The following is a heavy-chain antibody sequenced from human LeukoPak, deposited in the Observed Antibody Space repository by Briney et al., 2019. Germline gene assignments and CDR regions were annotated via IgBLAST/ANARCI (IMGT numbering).Heavy chain of an antibody. Sequence: PSETLSLTCTVSGGSISSSTYYWGWIRQPPGKGLEWIGSIYYSGSTYCNPSLKSRVTISVDTSKNQFSLELSSVTAADTAVYYCARILLYGGLLPHAFDIWGQGTMVTVSS. CDR3: ARILLYGGLLPHAFDI. CDR1: GGSISSSTYY. D-gene: IGHD4-23*01. J-gene: IGHJ3*02. CDR2: IYYSGST. V-gene: IGHV4-39*07.